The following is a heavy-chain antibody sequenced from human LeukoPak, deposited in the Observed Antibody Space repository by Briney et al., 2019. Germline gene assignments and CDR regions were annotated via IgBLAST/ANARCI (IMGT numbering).Heavy chain of an antibody. CDR2: ISDSGGST. Sequence: PGGSLRLSCAASGFTFSNYAMSWVRQAPGKGLEWVSVISDSGGSTYYADSVKGRFTISRDNSKNTLYVQMNSLRAEDTAVYYCAKIVGATRGAFDLWGQGTMVTVSS. D-gene: IGHD1-26*01. J-gene: IGHJ3*01. V-gene: IGHV3-23*01. CDR3: AKIVGATRGAFDL. CDR1: GFTFSNYA.